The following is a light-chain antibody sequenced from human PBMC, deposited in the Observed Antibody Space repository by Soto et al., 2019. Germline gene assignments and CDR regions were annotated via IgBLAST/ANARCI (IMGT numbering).Light chain of an antibody. CDR2: SNN. CDR3: AAWDDSLSGSWV. V-gene: IGLV1-47*02. J-gene: IGLJ3*02. CDR1: SSNIGSNY. Sequence: QSVLTQPPSVSAAPGQKVTISCSGSSSNIGSNYVYWYQQLPGTAPKLLIYSNNQRPSGVPDRFSGSKSGTSASLAISGLRSEDEADYYCAAWDDSLSGSWVFGGGTKLTVL.